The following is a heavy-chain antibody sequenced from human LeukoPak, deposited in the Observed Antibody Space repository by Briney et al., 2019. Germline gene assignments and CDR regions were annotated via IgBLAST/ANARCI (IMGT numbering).Heavy chain of an antibody. CDR1: GGTFSSYA. V-gene: IGHV1-69*06. CDR3: ARVGYCSGGSCYGAFDI. CDR2: IIPIFGTA. J-gene: IGHJ3*02. D-gene: IGHD2-15*01. Sequence: SVKVSCKASGGTFSSYAINWVRQAPGQGIEWMGGIIPIFGTANYAQKFQGRVTITADKSTSTAYMELSSLRSEDTAVYYCARVGYCSGGSCYGAFDIWGQGTMVTVSS.